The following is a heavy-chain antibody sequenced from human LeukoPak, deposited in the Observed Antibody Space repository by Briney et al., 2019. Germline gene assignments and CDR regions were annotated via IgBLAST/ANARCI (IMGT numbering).Heavy chain of an antibody. CDR2: ISSSSSTI. V-gene: IGHV3-48*01. J-gene: IGHJ3*02. D-gene: IGHD6-6*01. CDR3: ARGARYSSSSGDAYDI. CDR1: GFTFSSYS. Sequence: PGGSLRLSCAASGFTFSSYSMNWVRQAPGKGLEWVSYISSSSSTIYYTDSVKGRFTISRDNAKNSLYLQMNSLRAEDTAVYYCARGARYSSSSGDAYDIWGQGTMVTVSS.